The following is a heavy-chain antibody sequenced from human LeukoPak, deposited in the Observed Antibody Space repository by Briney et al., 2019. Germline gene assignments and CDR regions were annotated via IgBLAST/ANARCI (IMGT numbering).Heavy chain of an antibody. CDR2: ISDDSNYI. CDR3: ANHLACGSTTCPPFDS. V-gene: IGHV3-21*01. D-gene: IGHD2-2*01. Sequence: PGGSLRLSCAASGFTFSSYSMNWVRQAPGRGLEWVSSISDDSNYIYYADSVKGRFTISRDNAKNSLSLQMNSLRAEDTAVYYCANHLACGSTTCPPFDSWGQGTPVTVSS. J-gene: IGHJ4*02. CDR1: GFTFSSYS.